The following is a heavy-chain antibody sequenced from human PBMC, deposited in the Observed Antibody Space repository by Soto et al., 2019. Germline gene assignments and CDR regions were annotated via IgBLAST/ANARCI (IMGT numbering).Heavy chain of an antibody. CDR2: IIPIFGTA. J-gene: IGHJ6*02. CDR1: GYTFTGYY. D-gene: IGHD6-13*01. CDR3: ARDKKLYSSSWYLGLNYYYYGMDV. Sequence: SVKVSCKASGYTFTGYYIHWVRQAPGQGLEWMGWIIPIFGTANYAQKFQGRVTITADKSTSTAYMELSSLRSEDTAVYYCARDKKLYSSSWYLGLNYYYYGMDVWGQGTTVTVSS. V-gene: IGHV1-69*06.